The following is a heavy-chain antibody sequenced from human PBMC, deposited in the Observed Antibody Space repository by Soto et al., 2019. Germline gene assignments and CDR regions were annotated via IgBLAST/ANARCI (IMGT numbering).Heavy chain of an antibody. V-gene: IGHV1-3*05. CDR3: AIAVALPADFAY. Sequence: QVQLVQSGAEEKKPGASVKVSCKASGYTFTAYAIHWVRQAPGHRLEWMGWINAGNGNTKYSQKFQGRVTITRDTSAVTAYMELSSLRSEDTAAYCWAIAVALPADFAYWRQGTLVTVSS. CDR1: GYTFTAYA. D-gene: IGHD2-21*02. J-gene: IGHJ4*02. CDR2: INAGNGNT.